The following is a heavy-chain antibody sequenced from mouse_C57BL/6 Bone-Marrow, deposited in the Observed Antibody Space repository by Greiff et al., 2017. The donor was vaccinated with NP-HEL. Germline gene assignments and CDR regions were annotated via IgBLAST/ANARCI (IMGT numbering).Heavy chain of an antibody. CDR1: GFTFSSYG. J-gene: IGHJ1*03. D-gene: IGHD1-1*01. CDR2: ISSGGSYT. CDR3: ARRPLITGYWYFDV. Sequence: EVKLVESGGDLVKPGGSLKLSCAASGFTFSSYGMSWVRQTPDKRLEWVATISSGGSYTYYPDSVKGRFTISRDNAKNTLYLQMRSLRSEDTAMYYCARRPLITGYWYFDVWGTGTAVTVSS. V-gene: IGHV5-6*02.